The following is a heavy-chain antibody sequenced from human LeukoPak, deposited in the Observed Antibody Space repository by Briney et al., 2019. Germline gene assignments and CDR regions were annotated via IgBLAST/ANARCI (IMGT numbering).Heavy chain of an antibody. CDR3: ARDMGYCSGVSCYTLDY. CDR1: GFTFSSYT. J-gene: IGHJ4*02. Sequence: GGSLRLSCATSGFTFSSYTMHWVRQAPGKGLEWVALTSYDGSNKSYADSVKGRFTIPRDNSKNTLYLQMNSLRAEDTAVYYCARDMGYCSGVSCYTLDYWGQGTLVTVSS. CDR2: TSYDGSNK. D-gene: IGHD2-15*01. V-gene: IGHV3-30-3*01.